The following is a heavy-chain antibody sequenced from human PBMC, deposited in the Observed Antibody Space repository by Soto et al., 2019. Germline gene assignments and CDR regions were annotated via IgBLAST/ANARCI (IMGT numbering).Heavy chain of an antibody. Sequence: QVQLVQSGAEVKKPGASVKVSCKASGITYTTYAIHWVRQAPGQGLEWMGWINTGNGNTRYSQSFQGRVTLTTDTSANTAYMDLNSLTSEDTAVYYCARAISGYVTCGQGTLITVSS. CDR2: INTGNGNT. D-gene: IGHD5-12*01. V-gene: IGHV1-3*04. CDR1: GITYTTYA. CDR3: ARAISGYVT. J-gene: IGHJ5*02.